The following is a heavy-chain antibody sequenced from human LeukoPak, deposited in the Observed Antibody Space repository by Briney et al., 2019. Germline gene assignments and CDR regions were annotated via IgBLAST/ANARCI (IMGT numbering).Heavy chain of an antibody. CDR1: GFSFSSYS. J-gene: IGHJ4*02. V-gene: IGHV3-48*04. CDR3: ATAGAGPYGYFDD. CDR2: ISSGSGTI. D-gene: IGHD1-14*01. Sequence: GGSLRLSCAASGFSFSSYSMNWVRQAPGKGLEWVSYISSGSGTIYYVDSVKGRFTISRDNAKNSLSLQMNSLRAEDTAVYYCATAGAGPYGYFDDWGQGTLVTVSS.